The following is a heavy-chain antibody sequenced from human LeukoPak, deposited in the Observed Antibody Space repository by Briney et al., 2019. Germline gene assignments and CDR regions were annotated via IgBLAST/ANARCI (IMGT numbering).Heavy chain of an antibody. D-gene: IGHD4-17*01. J-gene: IGHJ6*03. Sequence: SETLSLTCTVSSYSISGGYYWGWIRQPPGKGLEWIGSMYHSGSTYYNPSLKSRVTVSVDTSKNQFSLKLSSVTAADTAVYYCASAMTTVTSYYMDVWGKGTTVTVSS. CDR3: ASAMTTVTSYYMDV. CDR2: MYHSGST. V-gene: IGHV4-38-2*02. CDR1: SYSISGGYY.